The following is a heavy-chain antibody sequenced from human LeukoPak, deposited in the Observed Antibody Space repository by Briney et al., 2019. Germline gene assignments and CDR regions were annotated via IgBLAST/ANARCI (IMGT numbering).Heavy chain of an antibody. V-gene: IGHV3-15*01. CDR3: TTVGTIAAAGFDY. CDR2: IRSKTDGGTT. CDR1: GFTFSDAW. D-gene: IGHD6-13*01. J-gene: IGHJ4*02. Sequence: GGSLRLSCEVSGFTFSDAWMSWVRQAPGKGLEWVARIRSKTDGGTTDYAAPVRGRFTISRDDSKNTLYLQMNSLKTEDTAVYYCTTVGTIAAAGFDYWGQGTLVTVSS.